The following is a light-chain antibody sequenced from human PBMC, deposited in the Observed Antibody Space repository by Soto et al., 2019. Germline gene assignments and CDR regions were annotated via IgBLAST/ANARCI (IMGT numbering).Light chain of an antibody. CDR2: GAS. V-gene: IGKV1-17*03. Sequence: DIQMTQSPSAMSASVGDRVSITCRASQGIGNYLTWFQQKSGKVPKRLIYGASTLQSGVPSRFSCNGSGTEFTLTIISLQPEDSATYYCLQHNNYPWTFGLGTTVDIK. CDR3: LQHNNYPWT. CDR1: QGIGNY. J-gene: IGKJ1*01.